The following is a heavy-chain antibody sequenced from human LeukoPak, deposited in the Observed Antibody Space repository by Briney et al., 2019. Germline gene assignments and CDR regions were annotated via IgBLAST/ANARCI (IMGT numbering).Heavy chain of an antibody. J-gene: IGHJ4*02. V-gene: IGHV3-23*01. CDR1: EFTFSSFA. Sequence: VQPGGSLRLSCAASEFTFSSFAMSWVRQAPGKGLEWASRVSGSGGSTYYADSVKGRFSISRDNSKNTLYLQMNSLRAEDTAVYYCARDSSGYGSFDYWGRGTLVTVSS. D-gene: IGHD3-22*01. CDR3: ARDSSGYGSFDY. CDR2: VSGSGGST.